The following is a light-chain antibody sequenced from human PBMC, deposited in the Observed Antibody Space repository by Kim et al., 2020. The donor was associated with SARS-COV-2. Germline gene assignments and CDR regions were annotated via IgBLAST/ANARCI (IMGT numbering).Light chain of an antibody. CDR2: SHM. Sequence: QIFTQSCSGPGSNNGSHTVKCYQEPPGTAPNPLISSHMQRPSGIPGRFSGPKSGTSASLAISGLQSEDEADYYCAAWDDSLNGPVVFGGGTQLTVL. CDR3: AAWDDSLNGPVV. V-gene: IGLV1-44*01. J-gene: IGLJ2*01. CDR1: GSNNGSHT.